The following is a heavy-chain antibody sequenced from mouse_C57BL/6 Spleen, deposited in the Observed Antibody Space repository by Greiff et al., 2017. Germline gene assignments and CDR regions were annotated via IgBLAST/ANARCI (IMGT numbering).Heavy chain of an antibody. CDR3: AIGNFQYYFDY. V-gene: IGHV1-82*01. D-gene: IGHD3-3*01. Sequence: QVQLQQSGPELVKPGASVKISCKASGYAFSSSWMNWVKQRPGKGLEWIGRIYPGDGDTNYNGKFKGKATMTADKSSSTAYMQLSSLTSEDSAVYFCAIGNFQYYFDYWGQGTSLTVSS. CDR2: IYPGDGDT. CDR1: GYAFSSSW. J-gene: IGHJ2*02.